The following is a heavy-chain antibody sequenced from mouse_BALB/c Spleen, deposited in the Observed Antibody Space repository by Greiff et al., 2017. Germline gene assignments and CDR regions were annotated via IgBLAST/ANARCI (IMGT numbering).Heavy chain of an antibody. V-gene: IGHV1-77*01. CDR3: AIDSSGYGAY. J-gene: IGHJ3*01. CDR1: GYTFTDYV. CDR2: IYPGSGST. D-gene: IGHD3-2*01. Sequence: QVQLKQSGPELVKPGASVKMSCKASGYTFTDYVISWVKQRTGQGLEWIGEIYPGSGSTYYNEKFKGKATLTADKSSNTAYMQLSSLTSEDSAVYFCAIDSSGYGAYWGQGTLVTVSA.